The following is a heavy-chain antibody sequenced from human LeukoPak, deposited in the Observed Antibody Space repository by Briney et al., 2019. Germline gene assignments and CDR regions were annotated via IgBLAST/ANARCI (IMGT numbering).Heavy chain of an antibody. Sequence: SETLSLTCTVSGGSISSYYWSWIRQPPGKGLEWIGYIYYSGSTSYNPSLKSRVTISVDTSNNQFSLKLSSVTAAGTAVYYCARDTSGYRRGSFDYWGQGTLVTVSS. J-gene: IGHJ4*02. D-gene: IGHD3-22*01. CDR1: GGSISSYY. CDR3: ARDTSGYRRGSFDY. V-gene: IGHV4-59*01. CDR2: IYYSGST.